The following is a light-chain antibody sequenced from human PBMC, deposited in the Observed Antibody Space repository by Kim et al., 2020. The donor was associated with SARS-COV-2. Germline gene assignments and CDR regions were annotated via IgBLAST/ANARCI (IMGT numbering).Light chain of an antibody. CDR3: NSRDSNTNVV. V-gene: IGLV3-19*01. CDR1: SLRSYY. J-gene: IGLJ2*01. CDR2: GKN. Sequence: VALGQTGRITCPGDSLRSYYASWYQQNPGQAPLLVIYGKNNRPSGTPDRFSGSSSGNTASLTITGAQAEDEAGYYCNSRDSNTNVVFGGGTQLTVL.